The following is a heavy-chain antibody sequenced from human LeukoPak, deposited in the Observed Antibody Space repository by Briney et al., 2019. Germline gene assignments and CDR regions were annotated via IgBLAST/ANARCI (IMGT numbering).Heavy chain of an antibody. CDR3: ITGPKKRGMEV. Sequence: GGSLRLSCAASGFTFSNAWMSWVRQAPGKGLEWVGRIKSKTDGGTTDYAAPVKGRFTFSRDDSKNTLFLQLDSLKTEDTAVYYCITGPKKRGMEVWGQGTTVTVSS. J-gene: IGHJ6*02. V-gene: IGHV3-15*01. CDR1: GFTFSNAW. CDR2: IKSKTDGGTT.